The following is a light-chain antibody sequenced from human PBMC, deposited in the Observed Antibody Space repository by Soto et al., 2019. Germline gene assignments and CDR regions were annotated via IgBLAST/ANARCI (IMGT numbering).Light chain of an antibody. CDR1: QDIIND. Sequence: DIQMTQSPSSVSASVGDTVTITCRASQDIINDLAWYQQKPGKAPQRLIHAASSLQGGVPSRFSGSGSGTELTLTISSLQPEDFATYYCLQHNTYPLTFGGGTKVEIK. V-gene: IGKV1-17*01. CDR3: LQHNTYPLT. CDR2: AAS. J-gene: IGKJ4*01.